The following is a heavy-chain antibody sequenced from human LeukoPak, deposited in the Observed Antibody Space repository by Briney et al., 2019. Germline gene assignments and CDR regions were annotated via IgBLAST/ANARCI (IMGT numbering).Heavy chain of an antibody. V-gene: IGHV3-21*01. J-gene: IGHJ5*02. CDR3: ARPRTYDSSGYYSS. Sequence: KPGGSLRLSCAASGFTFSSYSMNWVRQAPGKGLEWVSSISSSSSYIYCADSVKGRFTISRDNAKNSLYLQMNSLRAEDTAVYYCARPRTYDSSGYYSSWGQGTLVTVSS. D-gene: IGHD3-22*01. CDR1: GFTFSSYS. CDR2: ISSSSSYI.